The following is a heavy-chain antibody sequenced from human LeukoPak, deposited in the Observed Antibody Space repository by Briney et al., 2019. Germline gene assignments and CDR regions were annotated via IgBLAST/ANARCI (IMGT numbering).Heavy chain of an antibody. J-gene: IGHJ4*02. Sequence: ASVKVSCKASGYTFTSYYMHWVRQAPGQGLEWMGIINPSGGSTSYAQKFQGRVTMTRDMSTSTVYMELSSLRSEYTAVYCCARGTYYYESSGSVSSCDYWGQGTLVTVSS. CDR1: GYTFTSYY. D-gene: IGHD3-22*01. CDR2: INPSGGST. CDR3: ARGTYYYESSGSVSSCDY. V-gene: IGHV1-46*01.